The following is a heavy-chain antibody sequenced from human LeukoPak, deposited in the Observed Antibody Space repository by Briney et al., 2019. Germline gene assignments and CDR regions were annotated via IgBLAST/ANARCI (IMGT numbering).Heavy chain of an antibody. V-gene: IGHV3-53*01. CDR1: GFTVSSNS. D-gene: IGHD3-16*01. CDR3: AKAPGGIVGY. Sequence: GGSLRLTCTVSGFTVSSNSMSWVSQAPGKGLEWVSFIYSDNTHYSDSVKGRFTISRDNSKNTLYLQMNSLRAEDTAVYFCAKAPGGIVGYWGQGTLVTVSS. J-gene: IGHJ4*02. CDR2: IYSDNT.